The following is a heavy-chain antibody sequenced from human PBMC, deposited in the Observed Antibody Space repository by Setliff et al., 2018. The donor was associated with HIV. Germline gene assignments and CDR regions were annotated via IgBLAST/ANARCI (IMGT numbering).Heavy chain of an antibody. CDR2: IYPGDSET. CDR1: GYKFGDYW. V-gene: IGHV5-51*01. CDR3: ARSDYDVLTGFWYFDV. D-gene: IGHD3-9*01. J-gene: IGHJ2*01. Sequence: ESLKISCKGSGYKFGDYWIGWVRQMPGKGPEWMGIIYPGDSETRHSPSFEGQVTISADKSISTAYLKWNSLKASDTAMYYCARSDYDVLTGFWYFDVWGRGTLVTVPQ.